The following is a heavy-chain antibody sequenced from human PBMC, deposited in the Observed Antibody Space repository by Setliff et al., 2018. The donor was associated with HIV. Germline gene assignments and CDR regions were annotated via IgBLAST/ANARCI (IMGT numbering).Heavy chain of an antibody. D-gene: IGHD3-22*01. Sequence: PSETLSLTCAVSGYSISSGHWWGWIRQPPGKGLEWIGYIYYSGSTNYNPSLKSRATMSVDTSNNRFSLKLSSVTALDTAVYYCASRVYYYDDSATLREEGFVPWGQGTLVTVSS. CDR3: ASRVYYYDDSATLREEGFVP. J-gene: IGHJ5*02. V-gene: IGHV4-28*06. CDR2: IYYSGST. CDR1: GYSISSGHW.